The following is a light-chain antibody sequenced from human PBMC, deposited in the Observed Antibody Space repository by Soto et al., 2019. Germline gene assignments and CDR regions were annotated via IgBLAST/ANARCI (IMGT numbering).Light chain of an antibody. CDR2: ATS. CDR3: QQYSNWPPIT. V-gene: IGKV3-15*01. J-gene: IGKJ5*01. CDR1: QSIGTK. Sequence: EVVISQSPAALSVSPGERATLSCRASQSIGTKLVWYQQKPGQAPRLLIYATSTRATGIPGRFSGSGSGTEFTLSISSLQSEDFAVYYCQQYSNWPPITFGQGSLLEI.